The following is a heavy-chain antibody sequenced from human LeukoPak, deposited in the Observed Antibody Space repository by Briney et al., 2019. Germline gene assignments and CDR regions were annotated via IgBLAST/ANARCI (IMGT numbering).Heavy chain of an antibody. D-gene: IGHD3-16*02. CDR3: AREQPFMITFGGVIVN. CDR1: GYTFTGYY. V-gene: IGHV1-2*02. Sequence: GASVKVSCKASGYTFTGYYMHWVRQAPGQGLERMGWINPNSGGTNYAQKFQGRVTMTRDTSISTAYMELSRLRSDDTAVYYCAREQPFMITFGGVIVNWGQGTLVTVSS. J-gene: IGHJ4*02. CDR2: INPNSGGT.